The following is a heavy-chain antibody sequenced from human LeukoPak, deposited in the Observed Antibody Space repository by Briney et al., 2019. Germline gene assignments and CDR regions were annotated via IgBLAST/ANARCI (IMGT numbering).Heavy chain of an antibody. CDR2: IIPIFGTA. D-gene: IGHD6-19*01. Sequence: GAAVKVSCKASGGTFSSYAISWVGQTPGQGLEWMGGIIPIFGTANYAQKFQGRVTITRNTSISTAYMELSSLRSEDTAVYYCARGDSSGWTYSRFLDYWGQGTLVTVSS. J-gene: IGHJ4*02. CDR1: GGTFSSYA. V-gene: IGHV1-69*05. CDR3: ARGDSSGWTYSRFLDY.